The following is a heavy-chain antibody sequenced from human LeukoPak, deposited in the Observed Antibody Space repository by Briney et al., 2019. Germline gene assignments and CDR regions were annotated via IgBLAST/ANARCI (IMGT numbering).Heavy chain of an antibody. CDR3: AKGSHSSRPYCFDY. V-gene: IGHV3-30*09. J-gene: IGHJ4*02. CDR2: ISYDGSNK. Sequence: GGSLRLSCAASGFTFSSYAMHWVRQAPGKGLEWVAVISYDGSNKYYADSVKGRFAISRDNSKNTLYLQMNSLRVEDTALYYCAKGSHSSRPYCFDYWGQGTLVTVSS. D-gene: IGHD2/OR15-2a*01. CDR1: GFTFSSYA.